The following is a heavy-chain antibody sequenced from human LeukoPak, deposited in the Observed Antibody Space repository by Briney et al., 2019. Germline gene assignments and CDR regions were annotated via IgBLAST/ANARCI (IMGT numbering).Heavy chain of an antibody. Sequence: SQTLSLTCAVSGGSISSGGYSWSWIRQPPGKGLEWIGYIYHSGSTSHNPSLKSRVTISVDTSKNQFSLKLSSVTAADTAVYYCARVVPAAMGDAFDIWGQGTMVTVSS. V-gene: IGHV4-30-2*01. CDR2: IYHSGST. D-gene: IGHD2-2*01. J-gene: IGHJ3*02. CDR1: GGSISSGGYS. CDR3: ARVVPAAMGDAFDI.